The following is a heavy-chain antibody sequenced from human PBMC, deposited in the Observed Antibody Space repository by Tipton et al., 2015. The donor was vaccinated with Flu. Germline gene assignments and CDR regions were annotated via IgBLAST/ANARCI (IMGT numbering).Heavy chain of an antibody. Sequence: QLVQSGAEVKKPGSSVKVSCKASGGTFSSYAISWVRQATGQGLEWMGWMNPNSGNTGYAQKFQGRVTMTRNTSISTAYMELSSLRSEDTAVYYCASSTIFGVVANWGQGTLVTVSS. CDR1: GGTFSSYA. CDR2: MNPNSGNT. D-gene: IGHD3-3*01. J-gene: IGHJ4*02. CDR3: ASSTIFGVVAN. V-gene: IGHV1-8*02.